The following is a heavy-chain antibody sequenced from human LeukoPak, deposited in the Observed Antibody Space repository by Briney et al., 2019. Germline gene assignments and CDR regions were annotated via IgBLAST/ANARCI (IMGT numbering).Heavy chain of an antibody. CDR1: GYTFTGYY. V-gene: IGHV1-2*02. CDR2: INPNSGGT. J-gene: IGHJ3*02. D-gene: IGHD3-9*01. Sequence: GASVKVSCKASGYTFTGYYMHWVRQAPGQGLEWMGWINPNSGGTNYAQKFQGRVTMTRDTSISTAYMELSRLRSDDTAAYYCASLEDILTGYPDAFDIWGQGTMVTVSS. CDR3: ASLEDILTGYPDAFDI.